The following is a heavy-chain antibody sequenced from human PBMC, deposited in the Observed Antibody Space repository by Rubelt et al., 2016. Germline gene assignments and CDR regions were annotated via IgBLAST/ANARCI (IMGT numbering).Heavy chain of an antibody. D-gene: IGHD1-14*01. Sequence: QVQIVQSGAEVKKPGASVKVSCKASGYTFIDYYIHWVRQAPGQGLEWMGRIHPNTGGLNYAQKFQGRINLTRDTTIRTAEMGLSGLISDDTAVYYCARGACNRRFDYFDYWGQGTLVTVSS. V-gene: IGHV1-2*06. J-gene: IGHJ4*02. CDR2: IHPNTGGL. CDR3: ARGACNRRFDYFDY. CDR1: GYTFIDYY.